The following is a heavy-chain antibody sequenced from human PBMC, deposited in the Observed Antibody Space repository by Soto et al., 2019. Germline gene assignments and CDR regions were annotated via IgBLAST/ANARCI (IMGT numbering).Heavy chain of an antibody. V-gene: IGHV3-30*18. CDR3: AKVLEAGDYYGMDV. J-gene: IGHJ6*02. CDR2: ISYDGSNK. Sequence: QVQLVESGGGVVQPGRSLRLSCAASGFTFSSYGMHWVRQAPGKGLEWVAVISYDGSNKYYADSVKGRFTISRDNSKNKLYLQMNSLRAEDTAVYYCAKVLEAGDYYGMDVWGQGTTVTVSS. D-gene: IGHD3-3*01. CDR1: GFTFSSYG.